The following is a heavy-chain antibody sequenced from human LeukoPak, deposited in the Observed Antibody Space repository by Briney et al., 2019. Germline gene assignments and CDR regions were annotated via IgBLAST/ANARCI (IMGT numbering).Heavy chain of an antibody. CDR3: ARVYYYGSGSSLGYFDY. V-gene: IGHV3-74*01. CDR2: INSDGSST. D-gene: IGHD3-10*01. Sequence: GGSLRLSCAASGFTFSSYWMHWVRKAPGKGLVWVSRINSDGSSTSYADSVKGRFTISRDNAKNTLYLQMNSLRAEDTAVYYCARVYYYGSGSSLGYFDYWGQGTPVTVSS. J-gene: IGHJ4*02. CDR1: GFTFSSYW.